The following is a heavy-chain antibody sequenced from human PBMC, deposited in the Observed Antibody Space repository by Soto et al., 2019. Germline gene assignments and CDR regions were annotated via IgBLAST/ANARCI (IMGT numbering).Heavy chain of an antibody. V-gene: IGHV3-30*18. D-gene: IGHD1-20*01. CDR3: AKVGGNWNPDY. J-gene: IGHJ4*02. Sequence: QVQLVESGGGVVQPGRSLRLSCAASGYSFSTYGMHWVRQAPGKGLEWIIFISYDGSNKFYLDSVKGRFSISRDNSRNTLYLQMDSLRPEDTATYYCAKVGGNWNPDYWGQGTLVTVSS. CDR2: ISYDGSNK. CDR1: GYSFSTYG.